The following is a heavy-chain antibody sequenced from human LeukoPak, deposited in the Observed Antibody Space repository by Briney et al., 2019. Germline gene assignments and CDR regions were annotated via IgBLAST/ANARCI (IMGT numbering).Heavy chain of an antibody. J-gene: IGHJ3*02. V-gene: IGHV4-59*01. D-gene: IGHD3-22*01. Sequence: SETLSLTCTVSGGSISSYYWSWIRQPPGKGLEWIGYIYDSGSTNYNPSLKSRVTISVDTSRNQFSLKVSSVTAADTAVYYCASLTTADAFDIWGQGTMVTVSS. CDR3: ASLTTADAFDI. CDR2: IYDSGST. CDR1: GGSISSYY.